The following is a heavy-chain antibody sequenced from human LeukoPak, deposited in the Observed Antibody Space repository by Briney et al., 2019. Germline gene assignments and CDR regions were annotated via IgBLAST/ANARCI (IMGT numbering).Heavy chain of an antibody. D-gene: IGHD5-12*01. V-gene: IGHV4-34*01. CDR3: AREVVATLGSAGTFDY. Sequence: SETLSLTCAVYGGSFSGYYWSWIRQPPGKGPEWIGEINHSGSTNYNPSLKSRVTISVDTSKNQFSLKLSSVTAADTAVYYCAREVVATLGSAGTFDYWGQGTLVTVSS. J-gene: IGHJ4*02. CDR2: INHSGST. CDR1: GGSFSGYY.